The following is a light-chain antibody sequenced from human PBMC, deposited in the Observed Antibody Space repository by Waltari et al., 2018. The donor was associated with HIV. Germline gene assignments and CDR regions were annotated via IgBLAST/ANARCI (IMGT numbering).Light chain of an antibody. CDR3: QQYNNWPPT. Sequence: EIVMTQSPATLSVSPGERATPSCRASQSLSNILAWYQQKPGQAPRLLIYGASTRATGIPARFSGSGSGTEFTLTISSLQSEDFAVYYCQQYNNWPPTFGQGTKVEIK. J-gene: IGKJ1*01. CDR1: QSLSNI. CDR2: GAS. V-gene: IGKV3-15*01.